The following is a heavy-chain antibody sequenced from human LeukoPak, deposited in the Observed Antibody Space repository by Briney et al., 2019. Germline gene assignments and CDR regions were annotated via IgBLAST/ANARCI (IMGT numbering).Heavy chain of an antibody. V-gene: IGHV1-46*01. CDR2: INPSGGST. J-gene: IGHJ5*02. Sequence: ASVKVSCKASGYTFTSYYMHWVRQAPGQGLEWMGIINPSGGSTSYAQKFQGRVTITADKSTSTAYMELSSLRSEDTAVYYCARVMRSYGAAAGSLSDPWGQGTLVTVSS. D-gene: IGHD6-13*01. CDR3: ARVMRSYGAAAGSLSDP. CDR1: GYTFTSYY.